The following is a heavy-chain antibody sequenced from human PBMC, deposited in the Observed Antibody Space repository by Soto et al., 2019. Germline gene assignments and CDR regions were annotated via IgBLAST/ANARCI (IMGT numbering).Heavy chain of an antibody. J-gene: IGHJ5*02. CDR2: IIPIFGTA. V-gene: IGHV1-69*12. D-gene: IGHD6-19*01. CDR3: ARALPLDGGGIAVAGTVWFDP. CDR1: GGTFSSYA. Sequence: QVQLVQSGAEVKKPGSSVKVSCKASGGTFSSYAISWVRQAPGQGLEWMGGIIPIFGTANYAQKFQGRVTITADESTSTAYMELSSLRSEDTAVYYCARALPLDGGGIAVAGTVWFDPWGQGTLVTVSS.